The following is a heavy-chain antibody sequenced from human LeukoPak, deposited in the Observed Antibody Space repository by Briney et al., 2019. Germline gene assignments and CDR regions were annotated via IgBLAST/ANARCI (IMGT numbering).Heavy chain of an antibody. J-gene: IGHJ4*02. V-gene: IGHV1-2*02. CDR2: INPNSGGT. Sequence: GASVKVSCKASGYTFTGYYMHWVRQAPGQGLEWMGWINPNSGGTNYAQKFQGRVTMTRDTSISTAYMELSSLRSEDTAVYYCARGTYNWNPPSLGYWGQGTLVTVSS. D-gene: IGHD1-20*01. CDR1: GYTFTGYY. CDR3: ARGTYNWNPPSLGY.